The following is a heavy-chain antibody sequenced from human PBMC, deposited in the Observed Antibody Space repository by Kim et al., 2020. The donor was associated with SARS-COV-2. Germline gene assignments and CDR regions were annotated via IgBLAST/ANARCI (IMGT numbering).Heavy chain of an antibody. CDR2: ISYDGSTE. V-gene: IGHV3-30*18. J-gene: IGHJ4*02. CDR1: GFAFHTFG. Sequence: GGSLRLSCAASGFAFHTFGMHWVRQAPGKGLEWVAIISYDGSTEDHAGSVKGRFTISRDNSKKTVYLQMNNLRPEDTAVYYCAKDGPKVRSLEWVLEDWGLGTLVTVYS. D-gene: IGHD3-3*01. CDR3: AKDGPKVRSLEWVLED.